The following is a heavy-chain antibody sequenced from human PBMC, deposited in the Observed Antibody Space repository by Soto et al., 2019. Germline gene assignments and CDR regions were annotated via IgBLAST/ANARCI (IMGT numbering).Heavy chain of an antibody. Sequence: EVQLLESGGGLVQPGGSLRLSCAVSGFSFSTYAMSWVRQAPGKGLEWVSGISAGGGNTYYADSVRGRFTISRDNSKDTLYLQITSLRAEDTAFYYCAKHAEYQLVSWFDTCGQGTLVTVSS. J-gene: IGHJ5*02. CDR1: GFSFSTYA. V-gene: IGHV3-23*01. CDR2: ISAGGGNT. D-gene: IGHD2-2*01. CDR3: AKHAEYQLVSWFDT.